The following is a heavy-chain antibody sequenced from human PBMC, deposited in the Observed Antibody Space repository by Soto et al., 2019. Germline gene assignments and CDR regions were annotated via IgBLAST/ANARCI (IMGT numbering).Heavy chain of an antibody. Sequence: QVQLQESGPGLVKPSQTLSLTCTVSGGSVNSGDYYWNWIRQSPGKGLEWIGYIYYTGSTYYNPSLNSRVIISADTSKNHFSRKLTSLPAADTTVYYCARLGHALDYWGQGTLVTVSS. CDR1: GGSVNSGDYY. CDR3: ARLGHALDY. V-gene: IGHV4-30-4*01. CDR2: IYYTGST. J-gene: IGHJ4*02.